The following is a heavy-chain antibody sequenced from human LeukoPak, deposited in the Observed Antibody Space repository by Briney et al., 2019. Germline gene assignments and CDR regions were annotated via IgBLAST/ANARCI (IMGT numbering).Heavy chain of an antibody. CDR2: IYNSAST. Sequence: SETLSLTSTVSGDSITSSSYCWDWIRLPPGKGLEWIGNIYNSASTHYNPSLKTRITMSVDTSKNQFSLKLNSVTAADTGIYYCARHSRSAYTGYEYAFDIWGQGTMVTVSS. J-gene: IGHJ3*02. CDR3: ARHSRSAYTGYEYAFDI. D-gene: IGHD5-12*01. CDR1: GDSITSSSYC. V-gene: IGHV4-39*01.